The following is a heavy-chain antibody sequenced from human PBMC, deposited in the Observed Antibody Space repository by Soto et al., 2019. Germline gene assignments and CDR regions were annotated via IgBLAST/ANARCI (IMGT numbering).Heavy chain of an antibody. CDR3: TSAERGKTGVRV. Sequence: QVQLVESGGALVKPGGSLRLSCGASGFTFSDYYISWVHQAPGRGLEWLSYISQTGAYTNYADSVRGRFTISRDNAKNSLYLQMNSLRAEDTAVYYCTSAERGKTGVRVWGQGTLVTVSS. J-gene: IGHJ4*02. CDR1: GFTFSDYY. D-gene: IGHD1-1*01. V-gene: IGHV3-11*06. CDR2: ISQTGAYT.